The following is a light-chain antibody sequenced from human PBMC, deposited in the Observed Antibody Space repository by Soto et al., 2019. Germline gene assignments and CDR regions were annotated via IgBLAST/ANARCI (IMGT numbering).Light chain of an antibody. J-gene: IGLJ2*01. Sequence: QSVLTQAPSVSGAPGQRVTISCTGSSSNIGAGYDVKWYQQLPGTAPKLLIYGNNNRPSGVPDRFSGSKSGTSASLAITGLQAEDEADYYCQSFDNSLSGVVFGGGTKLTVL. V-gene: IGLV1-40*01. CDR1: SSNIGAGYD. CDR2: GNN. CDR3: QSFDNSLSGVV.